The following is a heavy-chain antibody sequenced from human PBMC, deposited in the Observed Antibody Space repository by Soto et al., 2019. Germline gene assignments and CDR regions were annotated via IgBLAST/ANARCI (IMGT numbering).Heavy chain of an antibody. D-gene: IGHD1-26*01. CDR1: GGSISSYY. Sequence: XGTLSLTCTVSGGSISSYYWSWIRQPPGKGLEWIGYIYYSGSTNYNPSLKSRVTISVDTSKNQFSLKLSSVTAADTAAYYCARGADPYDYWGQGTLVTVSS. J-gene: IGHJ4*02. CDR2: IYYSGST. CDR3: ARGADPYDY. V-gene: IGHV4-59*01.